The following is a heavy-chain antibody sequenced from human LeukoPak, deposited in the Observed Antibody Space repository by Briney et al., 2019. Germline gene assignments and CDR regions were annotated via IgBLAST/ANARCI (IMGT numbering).Heavy chain of an antibody. V-gene: IGHV3-23*01. J-gene: IGHJ4*02. Sequence: GGSLRPSCAASGFSFSNFAVSWVRQAPGKGLEWVSLIIGSSGDTFYADSVKGRFTISRDNSKNRLYLQMNSLRAEDTALYYCAKGAYDYIEMGYFDYWGQGTLVTVSS. CDR3: AKGAYDYIEMGYFDY. CDR2: IIGSSGDT. CDR1: GFSFSNFA. D-gene: IGHD5-12*01.